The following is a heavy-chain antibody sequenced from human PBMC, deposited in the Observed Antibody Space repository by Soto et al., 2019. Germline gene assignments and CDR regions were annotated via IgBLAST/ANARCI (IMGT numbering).Heavy chain of an antibody. CDR2: IYSGGST. D-gene: IGHD6-13*01. CDR3: ARVSSSSWAFDY. Sequence: EVQLVESGGGLVQPGGSLRLSCAASGFTVSSNYMSWVRQAPGKGLEWVSVIYSGGSTYYADSVKGRFTISRDNSKNTLYLQMNSLRVEDTAVYYCARVSSSSWAFDYWGQGTLVTVSS. J-gene: IGHJ4*02. V-gene: IGHV3-66*01. CDR1: GFTVSSNY.